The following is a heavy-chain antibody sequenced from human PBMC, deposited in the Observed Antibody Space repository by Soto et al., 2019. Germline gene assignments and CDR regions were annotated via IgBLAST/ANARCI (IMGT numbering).Heavy chain of an antibody. J-gene: IGHJ4*02. CDR1: GFTFSSYS. Sequence: EVQLVESGGGLVKPGGSLRLSCAASGFTFSSYSMNWVRQAPGKGLEWVSSISSSSSYIYYADSVKGRFTISRDNAKNSLYLQMNSLRAEDTAVYYCAGDGDMVRVVMEEYYFDDRGQGTLVTVSS. CDR2: ISSSSSYI. D-gene: IGHD3-10*01. CDR3: AGDGDMVRVVMEEYYFDD. V-gene: IGHV3-21*01.